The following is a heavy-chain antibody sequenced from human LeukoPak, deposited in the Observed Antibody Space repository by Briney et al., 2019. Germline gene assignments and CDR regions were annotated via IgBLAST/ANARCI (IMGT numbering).Heavy chain of an antibody. D-gene: IGHD3-22*01. Sequence: ASVKVSCKASGYTFTSYGISWVRQAPGQGLEWMGWINTNTGNPTYAQGFTGRFVFSLDTSVSTAYLQISSLKAEDTAVYYCARTGHYYDSSGYYGYWGQGTLVTVSS. J-gene: IGHJ4*02. CDR2: INTNTGNP. CDR1: GYTFTSYG. CDR3: ARTGHYYDSSGYYGY. V-gene: IGHV7-4-1*02.